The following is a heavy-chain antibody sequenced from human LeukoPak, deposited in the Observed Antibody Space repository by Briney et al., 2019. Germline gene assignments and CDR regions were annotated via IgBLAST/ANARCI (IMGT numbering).Heavy chain of an antibody. CDR1: GGSFSGYY. V-gene: IGHV4-34*01. J-gene: IGHJ6*03. CDR2: INHSGST. Sequence: SETLSLTCAVYGGSFSGYYWSWIGQPPGKGLDWIGEINHSGSTNYNPSLKSRVTISVDTSKNQFSLKLSSVTAADTAVYYCARTGYMDVWGKGTTVTVSS. CDR3: ARTGYMDV.